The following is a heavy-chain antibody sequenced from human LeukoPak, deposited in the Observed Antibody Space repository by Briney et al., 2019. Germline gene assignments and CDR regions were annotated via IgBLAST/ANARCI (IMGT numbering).Heavy chain of an antibody. D-gene: IGHD2-21*01. CDR1: GGSISSSSYY. V-gene: IGHV4-39*07. Sequence: SETLSLTCTVSGGSISSSSYYWSWIRQPPGKGLEWIGEINHSGSTNYNPSLKSRVTISVDTSKNQFSLKLSSVTAVDTAVYYCARSRSRPLLPPLPKSQYYSDYWGQGTLVTVSS. CDR3: ARSRSRPLLPPLPKSQYYSDY. J-gene: IGHJ4*02. CDR2: INHSGST.